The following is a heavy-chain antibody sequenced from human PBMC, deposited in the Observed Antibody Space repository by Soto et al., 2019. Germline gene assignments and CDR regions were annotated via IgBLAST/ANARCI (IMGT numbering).Heavy chain of an antibody. CDR3: ARAMDYDFWGRWGVEFDP. CDR1: GGSISSGGYY. J-gene: IGHJ5*02. D-gene: IGHD3-3*01. CDR2: IYYSGST. Sequence: SETLSLTCTVSGGSISSGGYYWSWIRQHPGKGLEWIGYIYYSGSTYYNPSLKSRVTISVDTSKNQFSLKLSSVTAADTAVYYCARAMDYDFWGRWGVEFDPWGQETLVTVSS. V-gene: IGHV4-31*03.